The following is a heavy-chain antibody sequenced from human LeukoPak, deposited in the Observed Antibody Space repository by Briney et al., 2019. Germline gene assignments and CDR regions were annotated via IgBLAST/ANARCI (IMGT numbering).Heavy chain of an antibody. CDR1: GSSISSGYY. Sequence: PSETLSLTCAVSGSSISSGYYWGWIRQPPGKGLEWIGSIYHSVSTYYNPSLKSRVTISVDTSKNQFSLKLSSVTAADTAVYYCARDSSGYVLNWGQGTLVTVSS. D-gene: IGHD3-22*01. V-gene: IGHV4-38-2*02. CDR3: ARDSSGYVLN. J-gene: IGHJ4*02. CDR2: IYHSVST.